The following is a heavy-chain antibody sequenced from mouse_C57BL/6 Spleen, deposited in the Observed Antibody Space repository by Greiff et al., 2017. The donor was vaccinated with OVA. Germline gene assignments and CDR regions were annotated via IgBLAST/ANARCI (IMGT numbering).Heavy chain of an antibody. CDR3: ARIIYYDDDDAMDY. J-gene: IGHJ4*01. CDR2: IYPGSGST. V-gene: IGHV1-55*01. Sequence: QVQLQQPGAELVKPGASVKMSCKASGYTFTSYWITWVKQRPGQGLEWIGDIYPGSGSTNYNEKFKSKATLTVDTSSSTAYMQLSSLTSEDSAVYYCARIIYYDDDDAMDYWGQGTSVTVSS. D-gene: IGHD2-4*01. CDR1: GYTFTSYW.